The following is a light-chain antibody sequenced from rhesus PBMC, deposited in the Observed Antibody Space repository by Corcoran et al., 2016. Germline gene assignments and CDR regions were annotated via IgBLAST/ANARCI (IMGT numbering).Light chain of an antibody. Sequence: DIVMTQTPLSLPVTPGEPASISCRSSQSLLDSEDGNTYLDWYLQKPGQSPQILISEVSKRASGIPVMFMGSGSDTDFTLKISRVEAEDVGIYYCMQALEFPYSFGQGTKVEIK. J-gene: IGKJ2*01. CDR3: MQALEFPYS. V-gene: IGKV2-104*02. CDR2: EVS. CDR1: QSLLDSEDGNTY.